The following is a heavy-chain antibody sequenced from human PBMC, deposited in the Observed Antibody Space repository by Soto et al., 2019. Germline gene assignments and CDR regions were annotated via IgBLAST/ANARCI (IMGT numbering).Heavy chain of an antibody. Sequence: SETLSLTCTVSGGSISSGGYYWSWIRQHPGKGLEWIGYIYYSGSTYYNPSLKSRVTISVDTSKNQFSLKLSSVTAADTAVYYCARTMVRGGRTYYGMDVWGQGTTVTVS. CDR3: ARTMVRGGRTYYGMDV. CDR1: GGSISSGGYY. V-gene: IGHV4-31*03. J-gene: IGHJ6*02. CDR2: IYYSGST. D-gene: IGHD3-10*01.